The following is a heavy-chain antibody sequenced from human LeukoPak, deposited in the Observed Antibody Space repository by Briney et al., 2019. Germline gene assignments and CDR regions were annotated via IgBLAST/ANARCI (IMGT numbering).Heavy chain of an antibody. CDR1: GGTFSSYA. V-gene: IGHV1-69*13. CDR2: IIPIFGTA. D-gene: IGHD2-2*01. CDR3: ARDYKDCSSTPCYYGMDV. Sequence: ASVKVSCTASGGTFSSYAISWVRQAPGQGLEWMGGIIPIFGTANYAQKFQGRVTITADGSTSTAYMELSSLRSEDTAVYYCARDYKDCSSTPCYYGMDVWGQGTTVTVSS. J-gene: IGHJ6*02.